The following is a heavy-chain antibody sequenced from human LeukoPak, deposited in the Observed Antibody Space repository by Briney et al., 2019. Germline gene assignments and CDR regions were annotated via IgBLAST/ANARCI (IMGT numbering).Heavy chain of an antibody. CDR1: GLTFNIDW. D-gene: IGHD4-23*01. V-gene: IGHV3-7*03. J-gene: IGHJ4*02. CDR3: ARGLRWPDF. Sequence: GGSLRLSCATSGLTFNIDWMNWVRQAPGKGLEWVANIKPDGSAKSYVDSVRGRFTISRDNAKESLSLQMNSLRADDTAVYYCARGLRWPDFWGQGTLVTVSS. CDR2: IKPDGSAK.